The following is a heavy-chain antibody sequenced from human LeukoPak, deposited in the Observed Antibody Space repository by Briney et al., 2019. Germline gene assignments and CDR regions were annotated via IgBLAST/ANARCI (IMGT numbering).Heavy chain of an antibody. CDR2: IYYSGST. CDR1: GGSISSYY. Sequence: SETLSLTCTVSGGSISSYYWSWIRQPPGKGLEWIGYIYYSGSTNYNPSLKSRVTISVDTSKNQFSLKLSSVTAADTAVYYCARDNARYGSGSYYRIFDIWGQGTMVTVSS. J-gene: IGHJ3*02. V-gene: IGHV4-59*01. D-gene: IGHD3-10*01. CDR3: ARDNARYGSGSYYRIFDI.